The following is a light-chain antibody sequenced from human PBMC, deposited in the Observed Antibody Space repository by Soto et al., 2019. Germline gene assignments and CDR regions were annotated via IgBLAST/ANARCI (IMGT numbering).Light chain of an antibody. CDR1: QSVSSK. CDR2: DAS. Sequence: EIVMTQSPATLSVSPGERATLSCRASQSVSSKLAWYQQRPGQAPRLLIYDASTRATGIPARFSGSWSGTEFTLTISSLQSEDFAVYYCQRYNNWPLTFGGGTKVEIK. V-gene: IGKV3-15*01. J-gene: IGKJ4*01. CDR3: QRYNNWPLT.